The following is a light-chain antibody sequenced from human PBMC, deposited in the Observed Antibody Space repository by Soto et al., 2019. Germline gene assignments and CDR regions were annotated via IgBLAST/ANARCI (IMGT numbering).Light chain of an antibody. J-gene: IGKJ1*01. CDR1: QSVSYH. V-gene: IGKV3-11*01. CDR2: DAS. Sequence: EIVLTHSPATLSLSPGERATLSCRASQSVSYHLAWYQQKPGQAPRLLIYDASNRATGIPARFSGSGSGTDFTLTISSLEPEDSVIYYCQQRNNWPPWTFGQGTKVEIK. CDR3: QQRNNWPPWT.